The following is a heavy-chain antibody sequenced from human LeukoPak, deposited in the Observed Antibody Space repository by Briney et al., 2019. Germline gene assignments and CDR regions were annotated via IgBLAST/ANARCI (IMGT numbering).Heavy chain of an antibody. CDR2: IHYSGRA. J-gene: IGHJ6*02. V-gene: IGHV4-59*01. CDR1: GINFNGYW. Sequence: GSLRLSCAASGINFNGYWMGWVRQPPGKGLEWIGQIHYSGRADYNPSLKSRITMSVDTSRNQISLKLSSVTAADTAIYYCVRFGVNYDMDVWGQGTTVTVFS. CDR3: VRFGVNYDMDV. D-gene: IGHD3-16*01.